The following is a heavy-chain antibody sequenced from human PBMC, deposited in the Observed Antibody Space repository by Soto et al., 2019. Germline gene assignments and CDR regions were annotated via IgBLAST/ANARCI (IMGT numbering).Heavy chain of an antibody. D-gene: IGHD6-13*01. J-gene: IGHJ6*02. CDR3: TRGGRGYSTTWYTGMDV. Sequence: GGSLRLSCAASGFTFSRYAMSWVRQAPGRGLEWVSAISGSGNSPYYADSVKGLFTFSRDNSKNTVYLQMSSLNAGDPAGYDRTRGGRGYSTTWYTGMDVWGQGTTVTVSS. V-gene: IGHV3-23*01. CDR1: GFTFSRYA. CDR2: ISGSGNSP.